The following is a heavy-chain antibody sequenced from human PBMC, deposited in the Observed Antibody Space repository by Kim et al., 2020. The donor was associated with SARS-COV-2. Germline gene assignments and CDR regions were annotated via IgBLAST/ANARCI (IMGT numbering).Heavy chain of an antibody. CDR3: ARGPNIVATFFDY. Sequence: YNPSLKSRVTISVATSKNQFSLKLSSVTAADTAVYYCARGPNIVATFFDYWGQGTLVTVSS. V-gene: IGHV4-34*01. D-gene: IGHD5-12*01. J-gene: IGHJ4*02.